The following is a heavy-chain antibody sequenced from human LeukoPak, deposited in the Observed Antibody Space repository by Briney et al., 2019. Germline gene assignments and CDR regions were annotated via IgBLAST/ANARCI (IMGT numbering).Heavy chain of an antibody. Sequence: PSQTLSLTCAVSGGSISSGGYSWSWIRQPPGKGLEWLGEVNHGGGPNYNPSLKSRVTMSVDTSKNHFFLKLTSVTAADTAVYYCARANAVTTVLFDLWGRGTLVTVSS. V-gene: IGHV4-30-2*01. J-gene: IGHJ2*01. CDR1: GGSISSGGYS. D-gene: IGHD4-17*01. CDR2: VNHGGGP. CDR3: ARANAVTTVLFDL.